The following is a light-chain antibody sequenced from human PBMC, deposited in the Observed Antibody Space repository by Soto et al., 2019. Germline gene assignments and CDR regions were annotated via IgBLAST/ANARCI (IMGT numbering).Light chain of an antibody. V-gene: IGLV2-8*01. CDR2: EVT. Sequence: QSALTQPPSASGSPGQSVTISCTGTSNDVGASKFVSWYQQHPGKAPKLMIYEVTKRPSGVPDRFSGSKSGNTASLTVSGLHDEDEADYFCTAYAGNGSWVFGGGTKLTVL. CDR1: SNDVGASKF. J-gene: IGLJ3*02. CDR3: TAYAGNGSWV.